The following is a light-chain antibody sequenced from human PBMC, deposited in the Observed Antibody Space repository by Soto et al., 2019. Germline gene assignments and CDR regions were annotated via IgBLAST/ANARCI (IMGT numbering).Light chain of an antibody. V-gene: IGLV2-14*01. CDR2: EVS. J-gene: IGLJ1*01. CDR3: NSYTSRTAYV. CDR1: SSDVGRYNY. Sequence: QSVLPQPASVSGSPGQSITISCTRASSDVGRYNYVSWYQLHPGKAPKLIIYEVSNRHSGVSNRFSGYKSGNTAYLTISGLRAEDEADYYCNSYTSRTAYVFGTGTKVTVL.